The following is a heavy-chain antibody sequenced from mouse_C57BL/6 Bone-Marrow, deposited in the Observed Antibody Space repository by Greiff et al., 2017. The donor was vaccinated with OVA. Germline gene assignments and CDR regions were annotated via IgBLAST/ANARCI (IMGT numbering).Heavy chain of an antibody. D-gene: IGHD2-2*01. J-gene: IGHJ4*01. CDR3: AKTPYGYGYAMDY. CDR2: IWRGGST. Sequence: VNLVESGPGLVQPSQSLSITCTVSGFSLTSYGVHWVRQSPGKGLEWLGVIWRGGSTDYNAAFMSRLSITKDNSKSQVFFKMNSLQADDTAIYYCAKTPYGYGYAMDYWGQGTSVTVSS. CDR1: GFSLTSYG. V-gene: IGHV2-5*01.